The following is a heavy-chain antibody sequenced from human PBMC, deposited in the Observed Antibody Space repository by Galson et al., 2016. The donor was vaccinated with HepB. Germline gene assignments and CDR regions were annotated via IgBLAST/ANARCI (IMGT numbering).Heavy chain of an antibody. CDR1: GFTFSSYA. Sequence: SLRLSCAASGFTFSSYAMSWVRQAPGKGLEWVPVISGAGGITYYADSVKGRFTISSDNSKHTLYLHMNSLRAEDTAVYYCAKDEITIFGVANSWGQGTLVTVSS. CDR3: AKDEITIFGVANS. D-gene: IGHD3-3*01. J-gene: IGHJ4*02. CDR2: ISGAGGIT. V-gene: IGHV3-23*01.